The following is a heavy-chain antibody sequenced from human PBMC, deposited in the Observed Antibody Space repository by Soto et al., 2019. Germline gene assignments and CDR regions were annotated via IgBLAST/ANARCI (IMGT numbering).Heavy chain of an antibody. V-gene: IGHV1-3*01. D-gene: IGHD2-15*01. CDR3: ARDSSFQMVDLVFEY. Sequence: ASAEVSFTASGNTFTTYVLPTVRPAPGQRPEWMEWISAGSGKIKYSQKFQGGLTITSDRSASTAYMELSSLTSADTAVYYCARDSSFQMVDLVFEYWG. CDR2: ISAGSGKI. J-gene: IGHJ4*01. CDR1: GNTFTTYV.